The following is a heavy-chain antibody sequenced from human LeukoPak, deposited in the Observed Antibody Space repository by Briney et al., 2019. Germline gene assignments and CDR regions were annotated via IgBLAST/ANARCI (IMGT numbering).Heavy chain of an antibody. CDR3: AREQQLVRDGYYYYGMDV. D-gene: IGHD6-13*01. CDR2: IIPILGIA. V-gene: IGHV1-69*04. CDR1: GXTFSSYA. J-gene: IGHJ6*02. Sequence: ASVKVSCKASGXTFSSYAISWVRQAPGQGLEWMGRIIPILGIANYAQKFQGRVTITADKSTSTAYMELSSLRSEDTAVYYCAREQQLVRDGYYYYGMDVWGQGTTVTVSS.